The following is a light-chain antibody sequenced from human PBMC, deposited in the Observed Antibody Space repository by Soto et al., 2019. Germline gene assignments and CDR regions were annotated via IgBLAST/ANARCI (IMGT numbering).Light chain of an antibody. CDR2: DAS. Sequence: DIQMTQSPSTLSASVGDRVVITCRASQNINKWLAWYQQKPGKAPKFLIYDASTLETGVPSRFSGSGSGTEFTLTISSLQSEDFAVYYCQQYNNWPPITFGQGTRLEI. J-gene: IGKJ5*01. CDR3: QQYNNWPPIT. CDR1: QNINKW. V-gene: IGKV1-5*01.